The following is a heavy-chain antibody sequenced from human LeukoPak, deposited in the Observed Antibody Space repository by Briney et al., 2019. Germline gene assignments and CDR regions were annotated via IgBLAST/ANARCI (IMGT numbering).Heavy chain of an antibody. V-gene: IGHV1-69*05. D-gene: IGHD2-21*02. Sequence: GASVKVSCKASGYTFTSYGISWVRQAPGQGLEWMGGIIPIFGTANYAQKFQGRVTITTDESTSTAYMELSSLRSEDTAVYYCAMCGGDCYLGFDYWGQGTLVTVSS. CDR2: IIPIFGTA. CDR1: GYTFTSYG. CDR3: AMCGGDCYLGFDY. J-gene: IGHJ4*02.